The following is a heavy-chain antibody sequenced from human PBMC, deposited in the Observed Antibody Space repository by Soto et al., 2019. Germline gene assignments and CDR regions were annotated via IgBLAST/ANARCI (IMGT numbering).Heavy chain of an antibody. V-gene: IGHV1-18*01. CDR2: ISGYNGDI. CDR3: ARDVGLLRLCSTTSGYLAA. J-gene: IGHJ5*02. D-gene: IGHD2-2*01. CDR1: GYTFTTYG. Sequence: QAQMVQSGAEVKKPGASVKVSCRTSGYTFTTYGVSWVRQAPGQGLEWMGWISGYNGDITYAERLQGRLTMTTDTSTSTAYMALRSLRPEDTAVYYCARDVGLLRLCSTTSGYLAAWGQGTLVTVSS.